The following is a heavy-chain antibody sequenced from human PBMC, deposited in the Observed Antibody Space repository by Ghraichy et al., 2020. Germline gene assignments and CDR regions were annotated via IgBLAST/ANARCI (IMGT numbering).Heavy chain of an antibody. CDR3: SSGDTFDI. CDR1: GLIFSTYW. J-gene: IGHJ3*02. Sequence: GGSLRLSCAASGLIFSTYWMTWVRQAPGKGLEWVANINQDGREKYYVASVKGRFTISRDNAKNSLYQQMNGLRAEDTAVYYCSSGDTFDIWGQGTMVAVSS. V-gene: IGHV3-7*03. CDR2: INQDGREK. D-gene: IGHD3-10*01.